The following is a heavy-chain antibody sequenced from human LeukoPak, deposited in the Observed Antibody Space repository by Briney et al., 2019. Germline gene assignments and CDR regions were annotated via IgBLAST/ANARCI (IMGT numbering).Heavy chain of an antibody. J-gene: IGHJ4*02. CDR1: GFAFSSFS. CDR2: ITGSGDST. V-gene: IGHV3-23*01. CDR3: VKIVRDYIDY. D-gene: IGHD1-26*01. Sequence: PGGSLRLSCAASGFAFSSFSMCWVRQTPGKGLEWVSVITGSGDSTSYADSVKGRFTISRDNSKNTVYLQMNSLTAEDTAIYYCVKIVRDYIDYWGQGTLVTVSS.